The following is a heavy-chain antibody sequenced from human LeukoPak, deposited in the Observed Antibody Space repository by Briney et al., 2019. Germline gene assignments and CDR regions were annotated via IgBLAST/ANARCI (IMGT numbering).Heavy chain of an antibody. Sequence: PSETLSLTCAVSGGSISSSNWWSWVRQPPGKGLEWIGEIYHSGSTNYNPSLKSRVTISVDKSKNQFSLKLSSVTAADTAVYYCARRGYDSSGYYEGYWYFDLWGRGTLVTVSS. CDR3: ARRGYDSSGYYEGYWYFDL. J-gene: IGHJ2*01. D-gene: IGHD3-22*01. CDR2: IYHSGST. V-gene: IGHV4-4*02. CDR1: GGSISSSNW.